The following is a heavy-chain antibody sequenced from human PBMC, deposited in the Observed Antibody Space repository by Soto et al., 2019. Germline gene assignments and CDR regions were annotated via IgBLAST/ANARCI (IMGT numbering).Heavy chain of an antibody. D-gene: IGHD6-19*01. CDR2: INPDGSST. V-gene: IGHV3-74*01. Sequence: EVQLAESGGGLVQPGVSLRLSCAASGFTFSPYWMHWVRQAPGKGLVWVSRINPDGSSTDYADSVKGRFTISSDNAKNTLYLQMNSLRAEDTAVYYCGRGGSDSPRGMDVWGQGPTVTVSS. CDR3: GRGGSDSPRGMDV. CDR1: GFTFSPYW. J-gene: IGHJ6*02.